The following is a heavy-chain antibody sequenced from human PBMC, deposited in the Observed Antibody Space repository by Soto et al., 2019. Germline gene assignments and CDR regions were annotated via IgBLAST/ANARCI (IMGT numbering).Heavy chain of an antibody. CDR1: GFTVSSYA. CDR2: ISAST. V-gene: IGHV3-23*01. D-gene: IGHD6-13*01. CDR3: AIRMYSTRWYYLDY. Sequence: EMQLLESGGGLVQAGGSLRLSCAASGFTVSSYALNWVRQAPGKGLELVSGISASTYYADSVKGRFTISRDTSKNTLYLQMNRLRAEDTAIYFCAIRMYSTRWYYLDYWGQGTLVTVSS. J-gene: IGHJ4*02.